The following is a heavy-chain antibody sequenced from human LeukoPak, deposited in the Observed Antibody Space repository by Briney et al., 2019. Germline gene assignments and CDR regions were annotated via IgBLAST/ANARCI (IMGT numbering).Heavy chain of an antibody. V-gene: IGHV4-30-4*01. CDR1: GGSISSGDYY. Sequence: SETLSLTCTVSGGSISSGDYYWNWIRQPPGNGLEWIGYIYYGGSTYYNPSLKSRVTISLDTSKPQFSLRLSSVTAADTAVYYCSRGLRGRSGYYFDSWGQGTLVTVSS. CDR3: SRGLRGRSGYYFDS. CDR2: IYYGGST. J-gene: IGHJ4*02.